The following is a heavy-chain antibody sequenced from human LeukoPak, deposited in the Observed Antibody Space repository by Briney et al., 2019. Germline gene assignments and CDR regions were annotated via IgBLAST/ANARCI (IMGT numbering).Heavy chain of an antibody. D-gene: IGHD1-26*01. CDR3: ASTVAGSLAWFDP. J-gene: IGHJ5*02. Sequence: SETLSLTCSVSDDSITMYYWTWIRQPPGKGLEWIGSIYHSGSTYYNPSLKSRVTISVDTSKNQFSLKLSSVTAADTAVYYCASTVAGSLAWFDPWGQGTLVTVSS. CDR2: IYHSGST. CDR1: DDSITMYY. V-gene: IGHV4-38-2*02.